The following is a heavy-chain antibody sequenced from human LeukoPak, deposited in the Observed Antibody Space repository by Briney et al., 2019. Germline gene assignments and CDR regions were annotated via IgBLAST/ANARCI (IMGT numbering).Heavy chain of an antibody. CDR2: INHSGST. D-gene: IGHD2-2*01. CDR3: ARSGHHCSSTSCLNKRPRKAQFDP. Sequence: SETLSLTCTVSGGSISSYYWSWIRQPPGKGLEWIGEINHSGSTNYNPSLKSRVTISVDTSKNQFSLKLSSVTAADTAVYYCARSGHHCSSTSCLNKRPRKAQFDPWGQGTLVTVSS. V-gene: IGHV4-34*01. CDR1: GGSISSYY. J-gene: IGHJ5*02.